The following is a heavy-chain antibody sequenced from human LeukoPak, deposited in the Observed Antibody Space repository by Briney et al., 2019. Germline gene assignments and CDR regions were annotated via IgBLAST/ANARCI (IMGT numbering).Heavy chain of an antibody. D-gene: IGHD4-17*01. Sequence: GGSLRLSCAASGFTFSSYSMNWLRQAPGKGLEWVSSISSSTSYIYYADSVKGRFTISKDNAKNSLYLQMNSLRAEDTAVYYCARAGGSTVSHSDYWGQGTLVTVSS. CDR3: ARAGGSTVSHSDY. CDR2: ISSSTSYI. J-gene: IGHJ4*02. V-gene: IGHV3-21*01. CDR1: GFTFSSYS.